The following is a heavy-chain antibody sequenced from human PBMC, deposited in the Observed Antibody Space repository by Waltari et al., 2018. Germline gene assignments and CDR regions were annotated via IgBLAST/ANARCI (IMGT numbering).Heavy chain of an antibody. CDR3: ARDQGSSWSWVGY. J-gene: IGHJ4*02. Sequence: EVQLVESGGGLVKPGGSLRLSCAASGFTFSSYSMNWVRQAPGKGLEWVSSISSSSSYIYYADSVKGRFTISRDNAKNSLYLQMNSLRAEDTAVYYCARDQGSSWSWVGYWGQGTLVTVSS. V-gene: IGHV3-21*01. CDR1: GFTFSSYS. CDR2: ISSSSSYI. D-gene: IGHD6-13*01.